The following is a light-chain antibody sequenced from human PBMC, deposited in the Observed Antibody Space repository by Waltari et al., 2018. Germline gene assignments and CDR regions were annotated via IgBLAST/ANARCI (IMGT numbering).Light chain of an antibody. CDR3: NSRDSSGTHVV. CDR1: SLRSSY. J-gene: IGLJ2*01. CDR2: GKD. Sequence: SSELTQGPAVSVALGQTVRITCQGDSLRSSYASWYQQKPGQAPVLVFYGKDNRPSGVPDRFSGSSSGNTASLTITGDRAEDEADYYCNSRDSSGTHVVFGGGTKLTVL. V-gene: IGLV3-19*01.